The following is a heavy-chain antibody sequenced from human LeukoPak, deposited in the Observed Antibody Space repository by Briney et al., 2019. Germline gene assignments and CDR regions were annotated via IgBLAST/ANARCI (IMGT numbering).Heavy chain of an antibody. V-gene: IGHV5-51*01. Sequence: GESLKISCKGSGYSFTSYWIGWVRQLPGKGLEWMGIIYPGDSDTRYSPSFQGQVTISSDKSISTAYLQWSSLKASDTAMYYCARHLAGRSSERYYMDVWGKGTTVTVSS. D-gene: IGHD6-6*01. CDR2: IYPGDSDT. CDR3: ARHLAGRSSERYYMDV. J-gene: IGHJ6*03. CDR1: GYSFTSYW.